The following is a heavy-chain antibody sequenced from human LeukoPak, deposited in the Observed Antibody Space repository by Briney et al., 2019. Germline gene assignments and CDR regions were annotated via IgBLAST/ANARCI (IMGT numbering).Heavy chain of an antibody. Sequence: SQTLSLTCAISGDSVSSNSAAWNWMRQSPSRGLEWLGRTYFRSKWYNDYAVSVKSRITINPDTSKNQFSLQLNSVTPEDTAVYYCARVQGDSSGYWDYWGQGTLVTVSS. J-gene: IGHJ4*02. CDR2: TYFRSKWYN. CDR3: ARVQGDSSGYWDY. D-gene: IGHD3-22*01. V-gene: IGHV6-1*01. CDR1: GDSVSSNSAA.